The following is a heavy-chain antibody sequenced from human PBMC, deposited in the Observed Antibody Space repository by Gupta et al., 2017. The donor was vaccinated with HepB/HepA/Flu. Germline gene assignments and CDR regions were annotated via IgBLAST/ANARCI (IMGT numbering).Heavy chain of an antibody. V-gene: IGHV3-21*01. CDR2: IDSSGNYM. J-gene: IGHJ5*02. CDR1: GFTVTTYA. D-gene: IGHD3-3*01. CDR3: ARAGFDSWSNNWFDP. Sequence: QLVESGGGLVKPGGSLRLSCAASGFTVTTYAMNWVRQAPGKGLEWVSSIDSSGNYMYYADSVKGRFTISRDSANNSVYLHMNSLRAGDTAVYYCARAGFDSWSNNWFDPWGMGTLVTVSS.